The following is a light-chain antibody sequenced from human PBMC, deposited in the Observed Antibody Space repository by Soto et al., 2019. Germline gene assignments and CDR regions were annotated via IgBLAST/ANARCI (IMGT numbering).Light chain of an antibody. V-gene: IGLV2-14*01. J-gene: IGLJ1*01. CDR1: SSDVGGYNY. CDR3: SSFTSRFTFNYI. Sequence: QSALTQPASVSGSPGQSITISRTGTSSDVGGYNYVSWYQQHPGKAPKIIIYEVTNRPSGVSNRFSGSKSGNTASLTISGLQAEDDADYYCSSFTSRFTFNYIFGTGTKVTVL. CDR2: EVT.